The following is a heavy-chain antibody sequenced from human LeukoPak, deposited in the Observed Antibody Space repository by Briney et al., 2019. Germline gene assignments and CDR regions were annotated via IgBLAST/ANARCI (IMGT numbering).Heavy chain of an antibody. D-gene: IGHD5-18*01. CDR3: ARTPTTYTYGTFDS. Sequence: SETVSLTCTVSGGSVSSGSYYWSWIRQPPGKGLEWIGYIYYGGSTNYNPSLKSRVTISVDTSKNHFSLKLSSVTAADTALYYCARTPTTYTYGTFDSWGQGTLVTVSS. CDR2: IYYGGST. CDR1: GGSVSSGSYY. J-gene: IGHJ4*02. V-gene: IGHV4-61*03.